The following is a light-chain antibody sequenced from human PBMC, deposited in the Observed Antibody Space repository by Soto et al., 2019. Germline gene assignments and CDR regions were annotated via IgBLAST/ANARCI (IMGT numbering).Light chain of an antibody. CDR2: RAS. V-gene: IGKV3-15*01. CDR3: QHYNFWPHT. Sequence: EILLTQSPATLAVSPGEGATLSCRASQSVRDNLAWYQQKPGQAPRLIIYRASTRATGVPARFSGSGSGTEFTLTISSLQSEDVSVYFCQHYNFWPHTFGQGTKLEIK. CDR1: QSVRDN. J-gene: IGKJ2*01.